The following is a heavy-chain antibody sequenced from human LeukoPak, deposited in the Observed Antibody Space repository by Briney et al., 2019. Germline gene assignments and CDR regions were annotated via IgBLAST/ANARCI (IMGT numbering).Heavy chain of an antibody. Sequence: SETLALTCTVSGGSISNTNYYWAWIRQPPGRGLEWIGSIYYTGTTFDNPSLKSRVTLSVDTSKNQFSLRLTSVTAADTAFYYCAREEYSSDWYGHDSWGQGTLVTVSS. J-gene: IGHJ4*02. V-gene: IGHV4-39*07. CDR2: IYYTGTT. D-gene: IGHD6-13*01. CDR3: AREEYSSDWYGHDS. CDR1: GGSISNTNYY.